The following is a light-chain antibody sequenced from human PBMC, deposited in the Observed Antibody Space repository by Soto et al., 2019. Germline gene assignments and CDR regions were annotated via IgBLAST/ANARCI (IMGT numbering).Light chain of an antibody. CDR2: MVS. CDR1: QCLLHRDGNTY. J-gene: IGKJ5*01. Sequence: NPGEPASISCSSIQCLLHRDGNTYFNWLQHRPGQPPRLLLYMVSRRFSGVPDKFSGSGAGTDFTLTISRVEPEDVGFYYCMQATEFPQVTFGQGTRLEIK. V-gene: IGKV2-24*01. CDR3: MQATEFPQVT.